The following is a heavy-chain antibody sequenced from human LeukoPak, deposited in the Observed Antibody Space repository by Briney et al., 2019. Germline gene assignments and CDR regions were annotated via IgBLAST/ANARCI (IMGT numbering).Heavy chain of an antibody. CDR1: GGSISSYY. Sequence: SETLSLTCTVSGGSISSYYWSWIRQPPGKGLEWIGYIYYSGSTNYNPSLKSRVTISVDTSKNLFSLKLSSVTAADTAVYYCARIGEYYYDSSGYYYWYFDLWGRGTLVTVSS. D-gene: IGHD3-22*01. CDR3: ARIGEYYYDSSGYYYWYFDL. V-gene: IGHV4-59*01. J-gene: IGHJ2*01. CDR2: IYYSGST.